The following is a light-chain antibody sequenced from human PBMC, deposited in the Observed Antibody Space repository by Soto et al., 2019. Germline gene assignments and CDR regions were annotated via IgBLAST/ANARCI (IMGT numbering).Light chain of an antibody. CDR3: QQSYSTSIT. CDR2: AAS. Sequence: DIQITQSPSSLSSSVLERFTITCRASQSISSYLNWYQQKPGKAPKLLIYAASSLQSGVPSRFSGSGSGTDFTLTISSLQPEDFATYYCQQSYSTSITFGQGTRLQI. CDR1: QSISSY. V-gene: IGKV1-39*01. J-gene: IGKJ5*01.